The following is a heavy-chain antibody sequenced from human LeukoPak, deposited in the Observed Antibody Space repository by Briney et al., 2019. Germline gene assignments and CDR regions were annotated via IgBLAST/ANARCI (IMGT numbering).Heavy chain of an antibody. D-gene: IGHD6-19*01. Sequence: GGSLRLSCAASGFTFSNAWMSWVRQAPGKGLEWVGRIKSKTDGGTTDYAAPVKGRFTISRDDSKNTLYLQMNSLKTEDTAVYYCTSTTPSLRIAVAGWGQGTLVTVSS. CDR3: TSTTPSLRIAVAG. CDR2: IKSKTDGGTT. J-gene: IGHJ4*02. V-gene: IGHV3-15*01. CDR1: GFTFSNAW.